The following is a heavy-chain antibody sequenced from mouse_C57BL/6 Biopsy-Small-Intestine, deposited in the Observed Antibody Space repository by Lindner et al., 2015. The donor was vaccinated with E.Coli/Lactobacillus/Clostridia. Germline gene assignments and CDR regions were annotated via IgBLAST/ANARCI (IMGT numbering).Heavy chain of an antibody. Sequence: SVKVSCKASGYTDYYMRWVRQAPGQGLEWMGWINPNSGGTNSAQKFQGRVTMTWDTSISTAYMEVSGLTSDDTAVYYCASGGYSYGLYYYYMDVWGKGTTVTVSS. D-gene: IGHD3-3*01. V-gene: IGHV1-18*01. J-gene: IGHJ1*03. CDR1: GYTDYY. CDR3: ASGGYSYGLYYYYMDV. CDR2: INPNSGGT.